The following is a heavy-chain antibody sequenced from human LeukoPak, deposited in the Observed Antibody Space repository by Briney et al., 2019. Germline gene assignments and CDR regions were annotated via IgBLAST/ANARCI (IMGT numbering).Heavy chain of an antibody. CDR1: GFTFSSYS. CDR3: AGDRIVVASQFGY. J-gene: IGHJ4*02. CDR2: ISSSSSYI. V-gene: IGHV3-21*01. Sequence: GGSLRLSCAASGFTFSSYSMNWVRQAPGKGLEWVSSISSSSSYIYYADSVKGRFTISRDNAKNSLYLQMNSLRAEDTAVYYCAGDRIVVASQFGYWGQGTLVTVSS. D-gene: IGHD2-2*01.